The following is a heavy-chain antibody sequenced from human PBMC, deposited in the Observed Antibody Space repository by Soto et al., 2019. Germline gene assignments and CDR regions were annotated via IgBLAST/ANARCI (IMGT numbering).Heavy chain of an antibody. V-gene: IGHV1-24*01. D-gene: IGHD1-26*01. Sequence: GASVKVSCKVSGYTLTELSMHWVRQAPGKGLEWMGGFDPEDGETIYAQKFQGRVTMTEDTSTDTAYMELSSLRSEDTAVYYWATVVGLWELRRVSWFDPWGQGTLVTVSS. J-gene: IGHJ5*02. CDR1: GYTLTELS. CDR2: FDPEDGET. CDR3: ATVVGLWELRRVSWFDP.